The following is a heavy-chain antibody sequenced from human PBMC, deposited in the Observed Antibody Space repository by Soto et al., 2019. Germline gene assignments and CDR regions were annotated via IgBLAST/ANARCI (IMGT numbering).Heavy chain of an antibody. V-gene: IGHV4-34*01. CDR1: GGSFSGYY. CDR3: ARGNIRMEY. J-gene: IGHJ4*01. D-gene: IGHD2-8*01. CDR2: INHSGST. Sequence: SETLSLTCAVYGGSFSGYYWSWIRQPPGKGLEWIGEINHSGSTNYNPSLKSRVTISVDTSKNQFSLKLSSLTAAATVLYYCARGNIRMEYWGHGTLVTVSS.